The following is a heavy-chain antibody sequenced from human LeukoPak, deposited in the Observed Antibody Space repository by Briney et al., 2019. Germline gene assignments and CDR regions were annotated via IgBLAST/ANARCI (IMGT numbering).Heavy chain of an antibody. D-gene: IGHD1-14*01. CDR2: ISSTGGTM. CDR1: GFTFSSYE. Sequence: GGSLRLSCAASGFTFSSYEMTWVRQAPGRGLEWVSYISSTGGTMYYADSVKGRFTISRDNAKNSLYLQMNSLRAEDTAVYYCARDLTNYFDCWGQGTLVTVSS. V-gene: IGHV3-48*03. J-gene: IGHJ4*02. CDR3: ARDLTNYFDC.